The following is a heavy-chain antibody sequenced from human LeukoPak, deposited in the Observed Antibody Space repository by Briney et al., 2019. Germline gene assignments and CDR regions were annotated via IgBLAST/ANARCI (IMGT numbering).Heavy chain of an antibody. CDR2: ISGSGTT. Sequence: GGSLKLSCAASGFTFSSYAMSWVRQAPGKGLEWVSAISGSGTTYYADSVKGRFTISRDNSKNTLYLQMNSLRAEDTAVYCCAKNKYGDYGEYWGQGTLVTVSS. J-gene: IGHJ4*02. D-gene: IGHD4-17*01. CDR1: GFTFSSYA. V-gene: IGHV3-23*01. CDR3: AKNKYGDYGEY.